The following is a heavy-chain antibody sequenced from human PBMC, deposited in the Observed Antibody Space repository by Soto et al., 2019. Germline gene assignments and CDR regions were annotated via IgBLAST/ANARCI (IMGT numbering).Heavy chain of an antibody. CDR1: GGTFSSYA. CDR2: IIPIFGTA. CDR3: ARDLRVAARPGGVFMDV. Sequence: SVKVSCKASGGTFSSYAISWVRQAPGQGLEWMGGIIPIFGTANYAQKFQGRVTITADESTSTAYMELSSLRSEDTAVYYCARDLRVAARPGGVFMDVWGQGTTVTVSS. V-gene: IGHV1-69*13. D-gene: IGHD6-6*01. J-gene: IGHJ6*02.